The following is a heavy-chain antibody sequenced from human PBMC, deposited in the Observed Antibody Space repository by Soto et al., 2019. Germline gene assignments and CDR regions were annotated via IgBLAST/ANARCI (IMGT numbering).Heavy chain of an antibody. CDR2: INPNSGGT. Sequence: ASVKVSCKASGYTFTGYYMHWVRQAPGQGLEWMGWINPNSGGTNYAQKFQGWVTMTRDTSISTAFMELSRLRSDDTAVYYCAREWSSKTGTAGGYYYGMDVWGQGTTVTVSS. CDR1: GYTFTGYY. D-gene: IGHD1-1*01. V-gene: IGHV1-2*04. CDR3: AREWSSKTGTAGGYYYGMDV. J-gene: IGHJ6*02.